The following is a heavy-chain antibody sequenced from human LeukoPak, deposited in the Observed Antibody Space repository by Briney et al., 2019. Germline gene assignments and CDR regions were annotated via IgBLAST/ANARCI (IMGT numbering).Heavy chain of an antibody. V-gene: IGHV1-18*04. CDR2: ISAYNGNT. CDR1: SYTFTSYG. Sequence: ASVKVSCKASSYTFTSYGISWVRQAPGQGLEWMGWISAYNGNTNYAQKLQGRVTMTTDTSTSTAYMELRSLRSDDTAVYYCARATSRVSPMYYFDYWGQGTLVTVSS. CDR3: ARATSRVSPMYYFDY. D-gene: IGHD3-10*02. J-gene: IGHJ4*02.